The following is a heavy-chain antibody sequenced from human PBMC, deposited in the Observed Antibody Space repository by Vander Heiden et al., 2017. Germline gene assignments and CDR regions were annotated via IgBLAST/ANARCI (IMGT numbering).Heavy chain of an antibody. V-gene: IGHV3-48*02. Sequence: EVQLVESGGGLVQPGGSLRLPCAASGFPFSSYSMNWVRQAPGKGLEWISYISSSSSTIYYADSVKGRFTISRDDAKNSLYLQMNSLRDEDTAVYYCARDRREWELLLPFDYWGQGTLVTVSS. CDR2: ISSSSSTI. CDR1: GFPFSSYS. CDR3: ARDRREWELLLPFDY. D-gene: IGHD1-26*01. J-gene: IGHJ4*02.